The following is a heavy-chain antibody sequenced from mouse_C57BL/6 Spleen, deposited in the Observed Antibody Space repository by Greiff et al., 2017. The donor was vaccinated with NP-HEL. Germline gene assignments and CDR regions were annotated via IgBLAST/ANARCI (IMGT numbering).Heavy chain of an antibody. V-gene: IGHV1-54*01. CDR2: INPGSGGT. CDR1: GYAFTNYL. J-gene: IGHJ2*01. Sequence: QVQLKQSGAELVRPGTSVKVSCKASGYAFTNYLIEWVKQRPGQGLEWIGVINPGSGGTNYNEKFKGKATLTADKSSSTAYMQLSSLTSEDSAVDFCARAGYYGDYWGQGTTLTVAS. CDR3: ARAGYYGDY. D-gene: IGHD1-1*01.